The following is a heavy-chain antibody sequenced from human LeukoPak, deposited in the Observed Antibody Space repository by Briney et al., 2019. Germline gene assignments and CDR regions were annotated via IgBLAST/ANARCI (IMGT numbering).Heavy chain of an antibody. CDR3: ARGASGSYYVDYYYYMDV. J-gene: IGHJ6*03. Sequence: YVDSVRGRFAISRDNAKNTLYLQMNSLRAEDTAVYYCARGASGSYYVDYYYYMDVWGKGTTVTVSS. V-gene: IGHV3-74*01. D-gene: IGHD1-26*01.